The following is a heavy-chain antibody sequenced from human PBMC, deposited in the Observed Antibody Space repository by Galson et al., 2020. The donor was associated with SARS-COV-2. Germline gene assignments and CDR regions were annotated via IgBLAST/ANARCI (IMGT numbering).Heavy chain of an antibody. V-gene: IGHV3-48*01. CDR1: GFTFSSYT. Sequence: GESLKISFTASGFTFSSYTMNWVRQAPGKGLEWVSSISSGSITISYADSVKGRFTISRDNAKNSLFLNMNNMRAEDTAVYYCARENRDGRSDYWGQGTLVTVSS. CDR3: ARENRDGRSDY. J-gene: IGHJ4*02. CDR2: ISSGSITI.